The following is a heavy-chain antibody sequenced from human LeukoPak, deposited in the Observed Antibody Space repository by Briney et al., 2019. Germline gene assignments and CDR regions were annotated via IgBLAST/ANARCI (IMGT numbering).Heavy chain of an antibody. CDR1: GDSISTYY. D-gene: IGHD1-26*01. Sequence: KPSETLSLTCTVSGDSISTYYWSWIRQPPGKGLEWIGYIYYTGSTNYNPSLKSRVTISVDTSKNQFSLKLSSVTAADTAVYYCASLRERSYYARGFDYWGQGTLVTVSS. V-gene: IGHV4-59*08. CDR3: ASLRERSYYARGFDY. CDR2: IYYTGST. J-gene: IGHJ4*02.